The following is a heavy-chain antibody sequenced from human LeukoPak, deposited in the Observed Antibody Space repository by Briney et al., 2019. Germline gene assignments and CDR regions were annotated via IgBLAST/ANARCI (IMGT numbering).Heavy chain of an antibody. Sequence: ASVKVSCKASGYTFTGYYMHWVRQAPGQGLEWMGWINPNSGGTNYAQKFQGRVTMTRDTSISTACMELSRLRSDDTAVYYCARDERLYSSGWYVVWFDPWGQGTLVTVSS. D-gene: IGHD6-19*01. J-gene: IGHJ5*02. CDR2: INPNSGGT. V-gene: IGHV1-2*02. CDR1: GYTFTGYY. CDR3: ARDERLYSSGWYVVWFDP.